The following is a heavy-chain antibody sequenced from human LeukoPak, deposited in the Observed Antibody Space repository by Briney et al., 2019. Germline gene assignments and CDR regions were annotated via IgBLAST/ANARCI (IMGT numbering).Heavy chain of an antibody. D-gene: IGHD3-10*01. CDR3: ARGPYGSGSYYSPFDN. V-gene: IGHV3-20*04. CDR1: GFTLDDYA. Sequence: GGSLRLSCAASGFTLDDYAMIWVRQAPGKGLEWVSGINWNGGSTGYADSVKGRFTISRDSAKNSLYLQVDTLRAEDTALYYCARGPYGSGSYYSPFDNWGQGTLVTVSS. J-gene: IGHJ4*02. CDR2: INWNGGST.